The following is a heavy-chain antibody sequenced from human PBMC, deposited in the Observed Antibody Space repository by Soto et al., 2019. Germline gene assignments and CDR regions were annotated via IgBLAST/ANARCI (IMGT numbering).Heavy chain of an antibody. CDR1: GGSISSGGYY. CDR3: AREFVDSYDSSGYNNWFDP. J-gene: IGHJ5*02. CDR2: IYYSGST. Sequence: SETLPLTCTVSGGSISSGGYYWSWIRQHPGKGLEWIGYIYYSGSTYYNPSLKSRVTISVDTSKNQFSLKLSSVTAADTAVYYCAREFVDSYDSSGYNNWFDPWGQGTLVTVSS. D-gene: IGHD3-22*01. V-gene: IGHV4-31*03.